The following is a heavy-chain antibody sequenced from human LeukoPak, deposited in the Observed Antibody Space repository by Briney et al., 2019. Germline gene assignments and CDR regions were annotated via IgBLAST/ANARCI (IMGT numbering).Heavy chain of an antibody. CDR2: IYISGST. J-gene: IGHJ4*02. V-gene: IGHV4-4*07. Sequence: SETLSLTCTVSGGSIRSYYWSWIRQPAEKGLEWIGRIYISGSTNYNPSLKSRITMSVDTSKNQFSLELSSVTAADTAMYYCARAPEFSSGWLLDYWGQGTLVTVSS. CDR1: GGSIRSYY. D-gene: IGHD6-19*01. CDR3: ARAPEFSSGWLLDY.